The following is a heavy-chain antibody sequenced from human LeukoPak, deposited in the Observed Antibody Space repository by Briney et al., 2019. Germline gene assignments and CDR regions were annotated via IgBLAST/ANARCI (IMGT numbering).Heavy chain of an antibody. J-gene: IGHJ6*02. D-gene: IGHD3-3*01. V-gene: IGHV3-33*08. CDR1: GFTFSSYA. CDR3: ARDQYDFWSGYYRGEYYYYGMDV. CDR2: IWYDGSNK. Sequence: GGSLRLSCAASGFTFSSYAMSWVRQAPGKGLEWVAVIWYDGSNKYYADSVKGRFTISRDNSKNTLYLQMNSLRAEDTAVYYCARDQYDFWSGYYRGEYYYYGMDVWGQGTTVTVSS.